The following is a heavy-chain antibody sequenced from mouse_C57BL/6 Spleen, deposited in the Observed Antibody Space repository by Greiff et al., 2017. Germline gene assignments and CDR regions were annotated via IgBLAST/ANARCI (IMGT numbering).Heavy chain of an antibody. J-gene: IGHJ3*01. CDR3: AKQDYGSSPFAY. D-gene: IGHD1-1*01. CDR2: IWGGGST. V-gene: IGHV2-9*01. CDR1: GFSLTSYG. Sequence: QVQLKESGPGLVAPSQSLSLTCTVSGFSLTSYGVDWVRQPPGKGLEWLGVIWGGGSTNYNSALISRRSISKDNSKGQVYLKMNSLQTDDTAMYDCAKQDYGSSPFAYWGQGTLVTVSA.